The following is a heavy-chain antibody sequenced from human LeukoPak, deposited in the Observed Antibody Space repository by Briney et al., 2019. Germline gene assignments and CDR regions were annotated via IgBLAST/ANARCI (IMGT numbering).Heavy chain of an antibody. Sequence: GESLKISCEAFGYTFSTYWVGWVRQVPGKGLEWMGIIYPGDSDTRYSPSFQGQVTISADKSISTAYLQWSSLKASDTAMYYCARLRDGYIDYWGQGTLVTVSS. J-gene: IGHJ4*02. V-gene: IGHV5-51*01. D-gene: IGHD4-17*01. CDR1: GYTFSTYW. CDR2: IYPGDSDT. CDR3: ARLRDGYIDY.